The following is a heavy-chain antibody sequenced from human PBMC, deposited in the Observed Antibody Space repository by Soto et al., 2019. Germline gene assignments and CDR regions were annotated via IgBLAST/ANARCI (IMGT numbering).Heavy chain of an antibody. Sequence: VQLVQSGAEVKKPGASVKVSCKASGYSFTIYGISWVRQAPGQGLEWMGWISPDNGHTNYAQKLQGRVTMTTDTSTSTAYMELRSLRSDDTAVYYCARVDIVVIPAAKDYSYYYYMDVWGKGTTVTVSS. CDR1: GYSFTIYG. CDR2: ISPDNGHT. J-gene: IGHJ6*03. D-gene: IGHD2-2*01. CDR3: ARVDIVVIPAAKDYSYYYYMDV. V-gene: IGHV1-18*01.